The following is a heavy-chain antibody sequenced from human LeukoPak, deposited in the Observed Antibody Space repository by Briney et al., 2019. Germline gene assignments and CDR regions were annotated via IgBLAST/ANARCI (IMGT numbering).Heavy chain of an antibody. V-gene: IGHV1-2*02. Sequence: ASVKVSCKDSGYTFTDYNLHWVRQAPGGGVEWMGWINPKSGGTKFAQKHQGGVTMTADTSIDTAYLELSNLKSDDTAIYYCARSSSGWPLYFDCWGQGTLVTVSS. J-gene: IGHJ4*02. D-gene: IGHD6-19*01. CDR3: ARSSSGWPLYFDC. CDR2: INPKSGGT. CDR1: GYTFTDYN.